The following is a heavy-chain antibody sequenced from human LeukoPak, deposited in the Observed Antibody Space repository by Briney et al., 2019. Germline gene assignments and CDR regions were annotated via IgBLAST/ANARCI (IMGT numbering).Heavy chain of an antibody. CDR2: IRSDGSST. CDR3: TRRYGGHSGWAGYHDS. CDR1: GFSFSAYI. Sequence: GGSMRLSCVASGFSFSAYIMHWVRQAPGKGLEYVSAIRSDGSSTFYPNSVKGRFTISRDNSKSTLYLQMGSLRAEDTAVYYCTRRYGGHSGWAGYHDSWGQGTLVTVSS. J-gene: IGHJ4*02. V-gene: IGHV3-64*01. D-gene: IGHD6-19*01.